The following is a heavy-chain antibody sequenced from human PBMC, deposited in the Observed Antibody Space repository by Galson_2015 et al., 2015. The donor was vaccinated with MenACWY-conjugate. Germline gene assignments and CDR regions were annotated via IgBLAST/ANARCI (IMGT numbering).Heavy chain of an antibody. CDR2: IRGSGDGT. CDR1: GFAFSNYN. D-gene: IGHD2/OR15-2a*01. CDR3: VVNSYGS. V-gene: IGHV3-64D*06. J-gene: IGHJ4*02. Sequence: SLRLSCAASGFAFSNYNLHWVRQAPGKGLEYVAAIRGSGDGTYYADSVKGRFTISRDSSKNTLSLHMSSLRTEDTAVYYCVVNSYGSWGQGTLVTVSS.